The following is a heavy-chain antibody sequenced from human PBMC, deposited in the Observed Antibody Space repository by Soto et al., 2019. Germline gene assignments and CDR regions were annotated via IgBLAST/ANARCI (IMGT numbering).Heavy chain of an antibody. CDR3: ARLISDTWNYRPYYFDY. CDR1: GGSIRSGGCY. CDR2: IYYSGST. V-gene: IGHV4-31*03. D-gene: IGHD1-7*01. J-gene: IGHJ4*02. Sequence: QVQLQESGPGLVKPSQTLSLSCTVSGGSIRSGGCYWSWIRQHPGKGLEWIGYIYYSGSTYYNPSLKSRLSISIDTSNTQFSLNLTSVTAADTAVYYCARLISDTWNYRPYYFDYWGQGTLVTVSS.